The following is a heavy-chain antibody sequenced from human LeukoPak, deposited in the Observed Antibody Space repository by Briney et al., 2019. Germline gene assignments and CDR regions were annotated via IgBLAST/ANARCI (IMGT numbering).Heavy chain of an antibody. CDR1: GFTFSSYA. Sequence: GGSLRLSCAASGFTFSSYAMHWVRQAPGKGLEWVADISYDGSNKYYADSMKGRFTISRDNSKNTMYLQMNSLRAEDTAVYYCARDPGRYYYYMDVWGKGTTVTVSS. J-gene: IGHJ6*03. CDR3: ARDPGRYYYYMDV. V-gene: IGHV3-30-3*01. CDR2: ISYDGSNK.